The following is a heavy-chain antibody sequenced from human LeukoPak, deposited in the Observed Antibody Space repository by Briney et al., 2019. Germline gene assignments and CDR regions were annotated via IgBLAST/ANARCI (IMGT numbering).Heavy chain of an antibody. Sequence: SVKVSCKASGGTFSSYAISWVRQPPGQGLEWMGGIIPIFGTANYAQKFQGRVTITADESTSTAYMELSSLRSEDTAVYYCARLMRIYYYYYGMDVWGKGTTVTVSS. J-gene: IGHJ6*04. CDR3: ARLMRIYYYYYGMDV. CDR2: IIPIFGTA. V-gene: IGHV1-69*13. CDR1: GGTFSSYA. D-gene: IGHD3-16*01.